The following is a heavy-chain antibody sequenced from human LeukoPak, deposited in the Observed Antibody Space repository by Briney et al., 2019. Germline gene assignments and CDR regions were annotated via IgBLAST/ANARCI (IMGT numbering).Heavy chain of an antibody. J-gene: IGHJ4*02. CDR1: GGSISSSSYY. Sequence: PSETLSLTCTVSGGSISSSSYYWGWIRQPPGKGLEWIGSIYYSGSTYYNPSLKSRVTISVDTSKNQFSLKLSSVTAADTAVYYCARASGLRYDFWSGYLTTYYFDYWGQGTLVTVSS. CDR2: IYYSGST. CDR3: ARASGLRYDFWSGYLTTYYFDY. V-gene: IGHV4-39*07. D-gene: IGHD3-3*01.